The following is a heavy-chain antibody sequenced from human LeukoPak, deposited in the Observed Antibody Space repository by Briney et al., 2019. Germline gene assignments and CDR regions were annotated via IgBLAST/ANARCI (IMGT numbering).Heavy chain of an antibody. D-gene: IGHD2-21*01. CDR2: IIPILRSA. J-gene: IGHJ3*02. CDR3: ARARTSIRFTDSFDI. CDR1: GYTFTSYG. Sequence: SVKVSCKASGYTFTSYGISWVRQAPGQGLEWLGGIIPILRSASYAQKFRGRLRMTSDESTTTAYMELSSLSSDDTAMYFCARARTSIRFTDSFDIWSQGTLVTVSS. V-gene: IGHV1-69*13.